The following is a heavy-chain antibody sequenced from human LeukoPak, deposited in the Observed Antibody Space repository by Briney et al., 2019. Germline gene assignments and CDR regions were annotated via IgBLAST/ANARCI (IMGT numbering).Heavy chain of an antibody. CDR1: GGTFSSYT. CDR3: ARGPHDNEDGFWSGYWGMDV. Sequence: SVKVSCKASGGTFSSYTISWVRQPPGQGLEWMGRIIPILGIANYAQKFQGRVTTTADKSTSTAYMEQSNLRSEDTTVDYCARGPHDNEDGFWSGYWGMDVWGQGTTVTVSS. V-gene: IGHV1-69*02. D-gene: IGHD3-3*01. J-gene: IGHJ6*01. CDR2: IIPILGIA.